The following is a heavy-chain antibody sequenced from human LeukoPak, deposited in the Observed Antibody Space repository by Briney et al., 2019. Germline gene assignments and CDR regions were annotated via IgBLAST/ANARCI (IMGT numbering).Heavy chain of an antibody. CDR1: GGSISSSSYY. CDR2: IYTSGSP. V-gene: IGHV4-61*02. CDR3: ARAIVGALKQPPWFDP. J-gene: IGHJ5*02. Sequence: SETLSLTCTVSGGSISSSSYYWRWIRQPAGKGLEWIGRIYTSGSPNYNPSLKSRVTMSVDTSKNQFSLKLSSVTAADTAVYYCARAIVGALKQPPWFDPWGQGTLVTVSS. D-gene: IGHD1-26*01.